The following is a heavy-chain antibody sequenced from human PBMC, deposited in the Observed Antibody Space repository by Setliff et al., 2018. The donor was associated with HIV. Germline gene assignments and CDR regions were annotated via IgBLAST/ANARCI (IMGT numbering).Heavy chain of an antibody. Sequence: PGGSLRLSCAASGFTVSTYYMSWVRQAPGKGLEWISTIHSGGSIYYADSVKGRFTISRDNSKNTLYLQMSSLRAEDTAVYYCAKGGANGWYGGYFQHWGQGTLVTAPQ. D-gene: IGHD6-19*01. J-gene: IGHJ1*01. CDR3: AKGGANGWYGGYFQH. CDR1: GFTVSTYY. V-gene: IGHV3-53*01. CDR2: IHSGGSI.